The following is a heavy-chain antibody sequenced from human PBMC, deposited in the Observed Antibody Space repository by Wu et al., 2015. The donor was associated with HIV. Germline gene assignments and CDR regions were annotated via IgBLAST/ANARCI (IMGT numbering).Heavy chain of an antibody. CDR2: ITPIFQTA. V-gene: IGHV1-69*01. D-gene: IGHD4-11*01. CDR1: GGTFSSYA. J-gene: IGHJ6*02. Sequence: QVQLVQSGAEVKKPGSSVKVSCKGSGGTFSSYAISWVRQAPGQGLEWMGGITPIFQTAKYAQKFQGRVTITADESTRTVYMELSRLRSEDTAVYYCARTSPMTTVRTNYHYYGMDVVGTKGLRSPSP. CDR3: ARTSPMTTVRTNYHYYGMDV.